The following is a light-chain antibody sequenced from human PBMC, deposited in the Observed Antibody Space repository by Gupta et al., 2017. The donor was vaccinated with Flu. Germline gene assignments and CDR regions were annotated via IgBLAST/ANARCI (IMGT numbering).Light chain of an antibody. J-gene: IGLJ2*01. CDR2: QDI. CDR3: QAWDSSTVL. V-gene: IGLV3-1*01. Sequence: PGQSPALVIYQDIRRTSGIPERFSGPNSGNTATLTISGTQPMDEDDYYCQAWDSSTVLFGGGTKLTVL.